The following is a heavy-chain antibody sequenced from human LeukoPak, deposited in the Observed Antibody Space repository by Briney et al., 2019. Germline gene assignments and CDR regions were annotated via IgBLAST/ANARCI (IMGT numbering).Heavy chain of an antibody. D-gene: IGHD3-22*01. J-gene: IGHJ4*02. Sequence: QAGGSLRLSCAASGFTFKLYWMHWVRQVPGKGSVWVARINDDGSDTVYADSVKGRFTISRDDAKNMLFLQMNSLRGEDTAVYHCVRGGPSTWFWGQGTLVTVSS. CDR2: INDDGSDT. CDR1: GFTFKLYW. V-gene: IGHV3-74*01. CDR3: VRGGPSTWF.